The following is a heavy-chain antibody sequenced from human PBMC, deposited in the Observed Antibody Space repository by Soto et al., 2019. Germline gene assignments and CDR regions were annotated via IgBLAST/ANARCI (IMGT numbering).Heavy chain of an antibody. CDR2: IYYSGST. CDR1: GGSISSSSYY. V-gene: IGHV4-39*01. Sequence: SETLSLTCTVSGGSISSSSYYWGWIRQPPGKGLEWIGSIYYSGSTYYNPSLKSRVTISVDTSKNQFSLKLSSVTAADTAVYYCARLSDSGYDSFDYWGQGTLVTVSS. D-gene: IGHD5-12*01. J-gene: IGHJ4*02. CDR3: ARLSDSGYDSFDY.